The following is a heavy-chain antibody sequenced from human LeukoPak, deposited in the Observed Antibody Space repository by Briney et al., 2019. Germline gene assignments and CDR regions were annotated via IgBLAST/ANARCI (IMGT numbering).Heavy chain of an antibody. J-gene: IGHJ4*02. CDR3: ARDHPTLGMFDY. Sequence: ASETLSLTCTVSGGSISSYYWSWIRQPPGKGLEWIGYIYYSGSTNYNPSLKSRVTISVDTSKNQFSLKLSSVTAADTAVYYCARDHPTLGMFDYWGQGTLVTVSS. D-gene: IGHD1-14*01. V-gene: IGHV4-59*12. CDR2: IYYSGST. CDR1: GGSISSYY.